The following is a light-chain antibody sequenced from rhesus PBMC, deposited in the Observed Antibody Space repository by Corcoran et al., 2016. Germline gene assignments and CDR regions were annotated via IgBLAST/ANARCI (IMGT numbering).Light chain of an antibody. CDR1: SSDVGGYNY. Sequence: QAAPTQPPSVSGSPGQSVTLSCTGTSSDVGGYNYVSWYQQHPGKAPKLMIYGVSKRPSGVSDRFSGSKSGNTASLTISGLQAEDEADYYCCSYTTSSTYIFGAGTRLTVL. CDR3: CSYTTSSTYI. J-gene: IGLJ1*01. V-gene: IGLV2S7*01. CDR2: GVS.